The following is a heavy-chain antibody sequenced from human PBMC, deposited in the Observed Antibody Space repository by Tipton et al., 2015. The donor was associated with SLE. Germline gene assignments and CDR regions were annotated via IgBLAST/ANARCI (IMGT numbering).Heavy chain of an antibody. CDR1: GFTFSSHS. Sequence: QLVQSGGGLVQPGESLRLSCAASGFTFSSHSLHWVRQVPGKGLEWLSIISSDGSSKLYADSVKGRFTVSRDNSKNTLFLQMNSLRAEDTAVYYCASWAGRLESRNLWSGPFDYWGQGTLVTVSS. CDR3: ASWAGRLESRNLWSGPFDY. CDR2: ISSDGSSK. D-gene: IGHD3-3*01. J-gene: IGHJ4*02. V-gene: IGHV3-30-3*01.